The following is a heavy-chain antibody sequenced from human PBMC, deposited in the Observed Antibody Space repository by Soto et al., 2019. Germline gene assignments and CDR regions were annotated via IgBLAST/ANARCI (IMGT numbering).Heavy chain of an antibody. V-gene: IGHV1-69*02. CDR1: GGTFSRYT. Sequence: SVKVSCKTSGGTFSRYTISWVRQAPGQGLEWMGRIIPILGIANYAQKFQGRVTITADKSTSTAYMELSSLRSEDTAVYYCASTVYCSSTSCYSTPYYYYGMDVWGQGTTVTVSS. J-gene: IGHJ6*02. CDR2: IIPILGIA. D-gene: IGHD2-2*01. CDR3: ASTVYCSSTSCYSTPYYYYGMDV.